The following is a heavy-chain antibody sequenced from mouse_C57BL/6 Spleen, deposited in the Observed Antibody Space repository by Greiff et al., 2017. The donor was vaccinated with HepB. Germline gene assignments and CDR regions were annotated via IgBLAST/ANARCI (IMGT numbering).Heavy chain of an antibody. D-gene: IGHD2-3*01. Sequence: VQLQQSGPELVKPGASVKISCKASGYAFSSSWMNWVKQRPGKGLEWIGRIYPGDGDTNYNGKFQGKATLTADKSSSTAYMQLSSLTSEDSAVYCCAWIYDGYYEWLAYWGQGTLVTVSA. CDR3: AWIYDGYYEWLAY. J-gene: IGHJ3*01. V-gene: IGHV1-82*01. CDR1: GYAFSSSW. CDR2: IYPGDGDT.